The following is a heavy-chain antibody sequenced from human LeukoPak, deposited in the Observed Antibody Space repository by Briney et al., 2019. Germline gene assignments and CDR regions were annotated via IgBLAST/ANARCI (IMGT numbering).Heavy chain of an antibody. Sequence: GGSLRLSCAASGFTFSSYWMHWVRQAPGMGLVWVSRISGDGSTTSYADSVKDRFTISRDNAKNTLYQQMNSLRAEDTAVYYCARLDILTGNYYYFNFWGQGTLVTVSS. CDR1: GFTFSSYW. J-gene: IGHJ4*02. V-gene: IGHV3-74*01. D-gene: IGHD3-9*01. CDR2: ISGDGSTT. CDR3: ARLDILTGNYYYFNF.